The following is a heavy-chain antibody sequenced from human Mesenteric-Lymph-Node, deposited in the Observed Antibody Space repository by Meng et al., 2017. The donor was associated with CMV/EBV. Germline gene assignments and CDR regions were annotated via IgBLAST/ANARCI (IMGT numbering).Heavy chain of an antibody. Sequence: GYSFTSDWITWVRQMPGKGLEWMGRIDPSDSYTNYSPSFQGHVTISTDKSISTAYLQWSSLKASDTAMYYCARLLSSGYYSATFDYWGQGTLVTVSS. D-gene: IGHD3-3*01. V-gene: IGHV5-10-1*01. CDR1: GYSFTSDW. CDR2: IDPSDSYT. CDR3: ARLLSSGYYSATFDY. J-gene: IGHJ4*02.